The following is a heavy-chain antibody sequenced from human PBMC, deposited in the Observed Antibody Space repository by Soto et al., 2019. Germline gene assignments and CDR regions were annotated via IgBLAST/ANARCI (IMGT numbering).Heavy chain of an antibody. CDR2: IYYSGST. CDR3: ARRHQDCSGGRCYLYFHH. CDR1: GGSISSGDYY. J-gene: IGHJ1*01. V-gene: IGHV4-30-4*01. Sequence: QVQLQESGPGLVKPSQTLSLTCTVSGGSISSGDYYWSWIRQPPGKGLEWIGYIYYSGSTYYNPSLKSRVTISVDTSKNQFSLKLSSVTAADTAVYYCARRHQDCSGGRCYLYFHHWGQGTLVTVSS. D-gene: IGHD2-15*01.